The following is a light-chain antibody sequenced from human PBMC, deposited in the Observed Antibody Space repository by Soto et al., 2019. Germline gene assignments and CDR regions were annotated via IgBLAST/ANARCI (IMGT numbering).Light chain of an antibody. CDR2: AAT. Sequence: VLTQSQGTLSLPXGGRATLSYIASQSVSSYLAWYQQKPGQAPRLLISAATNRATGIPARFSGSGSRTDFTLTISSLEPEDFAVYYCQQRSKWPFTVGPGTKVDIK. CDR1: QSVSSY. CDR3: QQRSKWPFT. J-gene: IGKJ3*01. V-gene: IGKV3-11*01.